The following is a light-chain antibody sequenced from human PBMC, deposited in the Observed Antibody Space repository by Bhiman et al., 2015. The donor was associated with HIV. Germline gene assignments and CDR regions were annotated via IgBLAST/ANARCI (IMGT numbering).Light chain of an antibody. CDR2: GNN. Sequence: QSVLTQPPSVSGAPGQRITISCTGSSSNIGAGYDVHWYQQVPGKAPKFLIFGNNNRPSGVPDRFSGSKSDTSASLAISGLQSEDEADYYCASWDDRLKVVIFGGGTRLTV. V-gene: IGLV1-50*01. J-gene: IGLJ2*01. CDR1: SSNIGAGYD. CDR3: ASWDDRLKVVI.